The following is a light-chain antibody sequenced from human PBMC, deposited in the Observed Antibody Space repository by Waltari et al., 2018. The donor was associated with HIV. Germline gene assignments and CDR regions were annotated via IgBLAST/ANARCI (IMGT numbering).Light chain of an antibody. Sequence: QSVLTQPPSVSGAPGQRVTISCTGSSPNIRAGYDVHWYQQLPVTAPKLLIYGNSNRPSGVPDRFSGSKSGTSASLAITGLQAEDEADYYCQSYDSSLSGKVFGGGTKLTVL. CDR1: SPNIRAGYD. CDR3: QSYDSSLSGKV. V-gene: IGLV1-40*01. CDR2: GNS. J-gene: IGLJ3*02.